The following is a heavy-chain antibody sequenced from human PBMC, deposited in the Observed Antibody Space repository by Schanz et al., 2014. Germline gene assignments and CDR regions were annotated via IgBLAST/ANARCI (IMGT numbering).Heavy chain of an antibody. D-gene: IGHD5-18*01. CDR1: GYTFTSHG. CDR3: TRGGYSEALGAVDI. CDR2: ITAYNGDT. Sequence: QVQLVQSGAEVKKPGASVKVSCKASGYTFTSHGISWVRQAPGQGLEWMGWITAYNGDTNYALKLQGRVTMTTDTTTGTDDMELRSMRSDDTALYYCTRGGYSEALGAVDIWGRGTMVTGAS. V-gene: IGHV1-18*01. J-gene: IGHJ3*02.